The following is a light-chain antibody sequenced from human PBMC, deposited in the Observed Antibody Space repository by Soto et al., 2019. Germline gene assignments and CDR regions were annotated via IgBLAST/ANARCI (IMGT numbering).Light chain of an antibody. Sequence: EIVLTQSPATLSLSPGERATLSCRASQSVRSYLAWYQQKPGQAPRLLIYDVSNRATGIPARFSGSGSGTDFTLTISSLAPEDFAVYYCQHRANWPLTFGGGTTVEIK. CDR1: QSVRSY. CDR2: DVS. CDR3: QHRANWPLT. J-gene: IGKJ4*01. V-gene: IGKV3-11*01.